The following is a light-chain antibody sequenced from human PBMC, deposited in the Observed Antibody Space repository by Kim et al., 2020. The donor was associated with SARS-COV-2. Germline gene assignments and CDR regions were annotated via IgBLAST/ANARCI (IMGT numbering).Light chain of an antibody. CDR1: SGSIASNY. CDR3: QSYDNTNVI. V-gene: IGLV6-57*03. Sequence: NFMLTKTHSVSGSPGKAVTISCTRSSGSIASNYVQWYQQRPNSVPATVIYEGDQRPSGVPDRFSGSIESSSNSASLTISGLSADDEADYYCQSYDNTNVIFGGGTQLTVL. CDR2: EGD. J-gene: IGLJ2*01.